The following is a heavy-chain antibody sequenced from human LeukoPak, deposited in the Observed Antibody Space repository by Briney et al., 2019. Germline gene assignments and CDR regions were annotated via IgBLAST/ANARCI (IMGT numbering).Heavy chain of an antibody. CDR2: INPSGGST. CDR3: TSDTYYYDSTGLGHWFDP. Sequence: ASVKVSCKASGYTFTSYYMHWVRQAPGQGLEWMGIINPSGGSTSYAQKFRGRVTMTRDMSTSTVYMELSSLRSEDTAVYYCTSDTYYYDSTGLGHWFDPWGQGTLVTVSS. D-gene: IGHD3-22*01. CDR1: GYTFTSYY. J-gene: IGHJ5*02. V-gene: IGHV1-46*01.